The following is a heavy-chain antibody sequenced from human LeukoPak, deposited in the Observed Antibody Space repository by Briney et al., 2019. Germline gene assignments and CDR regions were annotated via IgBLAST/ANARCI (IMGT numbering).Heavy chain of an antibody. J-gene: IGHJ3*02. CDR3: ARGRPRWLPRGDDAFDI. D-gene: IGHD6-19*01. Sequence: SRVTISVDTSKNQFSLKLSAVTAADTAVYYCARGRPRWLPRGDDAFDIWGQGTMVTVSS. V-gene: IGHV4-34*01.